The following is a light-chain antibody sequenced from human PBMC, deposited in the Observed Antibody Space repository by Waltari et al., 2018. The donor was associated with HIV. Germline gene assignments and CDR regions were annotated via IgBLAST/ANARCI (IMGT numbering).Light chain of an antibody. CDR1: QSISSW. CDR3: QYYNTYLPWT. J-gene: IGKJ1*01. CDR2: QAS. Sequence: DIQMTQSPSTLSASIGDRVTITCRASQSISSWLAWYQQKPGKAPKVLNYQASNLETGVPSRFSGSGSGTEFTLTISSLQPDDFATYYCQYYNTYLPWTFGQGTKVDIK. V-gene: IGKV1-5*03.